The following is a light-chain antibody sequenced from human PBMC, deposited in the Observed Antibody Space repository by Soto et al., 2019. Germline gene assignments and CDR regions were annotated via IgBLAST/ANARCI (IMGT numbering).Light chain of an antibody. J-gene: IGKJ1*01. CDR1: QSINTY. Sequence: DIQMTQSPSSLSASLGDRITITCRASQSINTYLNWYQQKPGKAPKLLIYAASILQSGVPSRFSGSGSGTDFTLTISSLQPEDFATYYCQQSYSTPAFGQGTKVEIE. V-gene: IGKV1-39*01. CDR2: AAS. CDR3: QQSYSTPA.